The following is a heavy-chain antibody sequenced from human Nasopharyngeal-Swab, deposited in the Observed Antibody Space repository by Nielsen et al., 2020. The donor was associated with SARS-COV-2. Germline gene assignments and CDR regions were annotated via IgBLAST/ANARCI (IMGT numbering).Heavy chain of an antibody. CDR1: GFTFSSYW. CDR3: ARDGSRVTIFGVITTPKYYYYYMDV. Sequence: GESLKISCAASGFTFSSYWMSWVRQDPGKGLEWVANIKQDGSEKYYVDSVKGRFTISRDNAKNSLYLQMNSLRAEDTAVYYCARDGSRVTIFGVITTPKYYYYYMDVWGKGTTVTVSS. V-gene: IGHV3-7*03. CDR2: IKQDGSEK. J-gene: IGHJ6*03. D-gene: IGHD3-3*01.